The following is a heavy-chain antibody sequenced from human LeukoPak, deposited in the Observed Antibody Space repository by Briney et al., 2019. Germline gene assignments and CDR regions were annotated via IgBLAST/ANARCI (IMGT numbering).Heavy chain of an antibody. D-gene: IGHD6-6*01. CDR3: ARDRWSSSSSEGALDI. CDR1: GYTFTNYG. Sequence: ASVKVSCKASGYTFTNYGISWVRQAPGQGLDWMGWISAYNGNKVYAQELQGRVTMTTDTSTSTAYMELRSLRSDDTAVHYCARDRWSSSSSEGALDIWGQGTMVTVSS. CDR2: ISAYNGNK. V-gene: IGHV1-18*01. J-gene: IGHJ3*02.